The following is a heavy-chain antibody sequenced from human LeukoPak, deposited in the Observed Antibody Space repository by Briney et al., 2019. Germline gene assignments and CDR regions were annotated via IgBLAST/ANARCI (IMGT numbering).Heavy chain of an antibody. D-gene: IGHD3-22*01. J-gene: IGHJ4*02. CDR1: GFTFSSYS. Sequence: GGSLRLSCAASGFTFSSYSMNWVHQAPGKGLEWVSSISSSSSYIYYADSVKGRFTISRDNAKNSLYLQMNSLRAEDTAVYYCAGSDSSGYMGDFDYWGQGTLVTVSS. V-gene: IGHV3-21*01. CDR3: AGSDSSGYMGDFDY. CDR2: ISSSSSYI.